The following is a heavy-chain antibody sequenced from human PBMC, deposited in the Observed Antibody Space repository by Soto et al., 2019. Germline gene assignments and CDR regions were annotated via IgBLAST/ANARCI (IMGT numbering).Heavy chain of an antibody. CDR2: ISGSGDYT. J-gene: IGHJ6*02. CDR3: AKGRSYYYYYGVDV. Sequence: GGSLRLSCAASGFTFSSYAMTWVRQAPGKGLEWVSSISGSGDYTYFADSVKGRFTISRDNSKDTLYLQMNSLRAEDTALYYCAKGRSYYYYYGVDVWGQGTTVTVSS. CDR1: GFTFSSYA. V-gene: IGHV3-23*01.